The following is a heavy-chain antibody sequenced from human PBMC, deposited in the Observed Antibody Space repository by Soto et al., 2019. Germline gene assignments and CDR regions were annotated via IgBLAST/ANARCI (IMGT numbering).Heavy chain of an antibody. D-gene: IGHD3-10*01. CDR3: ARVRAGRLDY. J-gene: IGHJ4*02. Sequence: SETLSLTCTVSGASIRSTDYYWSWIRQAPGKGLEWIGYVYYTGSTYYNPSLMSRLTISVDTSKNQFSLKLSSVTAADTAVYYCARVRAGRLDYWGQGTLVTVSS. CDR2: VYYTGST. V-gene: IGHV4-30-4*02. CDR1: GASIRSTDYY.